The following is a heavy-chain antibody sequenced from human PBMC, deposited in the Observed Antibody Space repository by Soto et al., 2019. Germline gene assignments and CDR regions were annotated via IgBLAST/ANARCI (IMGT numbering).Heavy chain of an antibody. D-gene: IGHD6-13*01. V-gene: IGHV3-23*01. J-gene: IGHJ4*02. CDR3: ARRSSGWFFDY. CDR1: GFTFSSYA. CDR2: ISGSGGST. Sequence: EVQLLESGGGLVQPGGSLRLSCAASGFTFSSYAMSWVRQAPGKGLEWVSAISGSGGSTYYADSVKGRFTISRDNSKNTLYVQMNSLIAEDTAVYYWARRSSGWFFDYWGQGAVVSVSS.